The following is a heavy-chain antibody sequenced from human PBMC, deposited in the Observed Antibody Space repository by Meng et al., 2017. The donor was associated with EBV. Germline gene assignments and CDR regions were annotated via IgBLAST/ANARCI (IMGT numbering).Heavy chain of an antibody. CDR1: GDSLSSFYY. CDR2: VHYTGST. Sequence: QLQLRESGPGQVEPSEXLSPPCPVSGDSLSSFYYWGCSRQPPGRGLEWIGSVHYTGSTYYSPSLKSRVTVSVDTSKNQFSLRLTSVTAADTAVYYCARPFPSWQSPRLDPFGAWGQGTLVTVSS. CDR3: ARPFPSWQSPRLDPFGA. J-gene: IGHJ5*02. D-gene: IGHD6-19*01. V-gene: IGHV4-39*01.